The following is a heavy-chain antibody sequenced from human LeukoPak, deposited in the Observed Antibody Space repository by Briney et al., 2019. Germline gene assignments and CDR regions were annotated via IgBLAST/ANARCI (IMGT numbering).Heavy chain of an antibody. CDR2: VYYSGST. CDR1: GGSISSYY. V-gene: IGHV4-59*01. J-gene: IGHJ4*02. Sequence: SETLSLTCTVSGGSISSYYWTWIRQPPGKGLEWIGCVYYSGSTNYNPSLKSRVTISVDTPKNQFSLKLSSVTAADTAVYHCARNLYSNYGTTDYWGQGTLVTVSS. CDR3: ARNLYSNYGTTDY. D-gene: IGHD4-11*01.